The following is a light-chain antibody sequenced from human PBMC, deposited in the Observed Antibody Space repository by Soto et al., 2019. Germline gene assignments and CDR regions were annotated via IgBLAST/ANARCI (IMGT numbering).Light chain of an antibody. CDR3: QQRSNWPLT. CDR1: QSVSSY. V-gene: IGKV3-11*01. Sequence: EIMLTQSPATLSLSPGERATLSCRASQSVSSYLAWYQQKPGQAPRLLIYDASNRATGIPVRFSGSGSGTGFTLTISSLGPEDFAFYYCQQRSNWPLTFGVGTKVEIK. J-gene: IGKJ4*01. CDR2: DAS.